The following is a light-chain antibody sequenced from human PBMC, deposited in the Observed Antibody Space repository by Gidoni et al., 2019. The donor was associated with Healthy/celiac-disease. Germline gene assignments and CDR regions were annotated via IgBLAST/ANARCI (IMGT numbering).Light chain of an antibody. CDR1: QSVRSSY. Sequence: EIVLTQSPGTLSLSPGERATLSCRARQSVRSSYLAWYQQKPGQATRLLIYGASSRATGIPDRFSGSGSGTDFTLTISRLEPEDFAVYYCQQYGSSPYTFGQGTKLEIK. CDR3: QQYGSSPYT. J-gene: IGKJ2*01. V-gene: IGKV3-20*01. CDR2: GAS.